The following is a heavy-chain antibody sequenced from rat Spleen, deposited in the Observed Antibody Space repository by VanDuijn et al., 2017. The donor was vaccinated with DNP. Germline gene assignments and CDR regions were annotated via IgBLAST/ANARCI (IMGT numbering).Heavy chain of an antibody. CDR2: ISYEGSST. V-gene: IGHV5-22*01. CDR1: GFIFSDYY. D-gene: IGHD1-4*01. J-gene: IGHJ3*01. CDR3: AIPTTRVPFAY. Sequence: EVQLVESGGGLVQPGRSLKLSCAASGFIFSDYYMAWVRQAPKKGLEWVASISYEGSSTYYGVSVKGRFTISRDNAKSTLYLQMDSLRSEDTATYYCAIPTTRVPFAYWGQGTLVTVSS.